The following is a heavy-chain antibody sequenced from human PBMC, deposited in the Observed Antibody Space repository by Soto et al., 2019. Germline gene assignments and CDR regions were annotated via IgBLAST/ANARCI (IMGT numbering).Heavy chain of an antibody. CDR1: GFTFRSYV. D-gene: IGHD3-16*01. Sequence: QVHLVESGGGVVQPGTSLRVSCVGSGFTFRSYVIHWVRQAPGKGLEWVALTSYDGSDKYYGDSVRGRFTISRDNSRNTVELQMDSLRLEDTALYSCARWGTTGGLDVWGQGTLVSVSS. J-gene: IGHJ1*01. CDR3: ARWGTTGGLDV. CDR2: TSYDGSDK. V-gene: IGHV3-30*19.